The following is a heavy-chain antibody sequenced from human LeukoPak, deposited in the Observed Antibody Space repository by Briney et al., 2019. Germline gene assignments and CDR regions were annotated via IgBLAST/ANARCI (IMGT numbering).Heavy chain of an antibody. D-gene: IGHD3-22*01. CDR3: AKEPQYYYDSSGYHLGFDY. V-gene: IGHV3-30*18. Sequence: PGRSLRLSCAASGFTFSSYGMHWVRQAPGKGLEWVAVISYDGSNKYYADSVKGRFTISRDNSKNTLYLQMNSLRADDTAVYYCAKEPQYYYDSSGYHLGFDYWGQGTLVTVSS. CDR1: GFTFSSYG. J-gene: IGHJ4*02. CDR2: ISYDGSNK.